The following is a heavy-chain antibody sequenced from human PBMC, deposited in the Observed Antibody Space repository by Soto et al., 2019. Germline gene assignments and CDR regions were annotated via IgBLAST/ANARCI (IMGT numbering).Heavy chain of an antibody. V-gene: IGHV3-33*01. CDR2: IWDDGSNK. J-gene: IGHJ4*02. CDR1: GFTFRSYA. Sequence: QVQLVESGGGVVQPGRSLRLSCAASGFTFRSYAMHWVRQAPGKGLEWVAVIWDDGSNKYYGDSVKGRFTIPRDNSKNTLYLQMSSLRAEETAVYYCARGGYSYGAVTDHWGQGTLVTVSS. D-gene: IGHD5-18*01. CDR3: ARGGYSYGAVTDH.